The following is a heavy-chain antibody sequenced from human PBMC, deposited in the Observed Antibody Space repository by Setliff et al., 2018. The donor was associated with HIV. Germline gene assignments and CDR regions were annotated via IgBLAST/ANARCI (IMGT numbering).Heavy chain of an antibody. CDR2: FHYSAST. Sequence: SETLSLTCNVSGGSISTSSYYWGWIRQPPGKGLEWIGSFHYSASTSYNPSLRSRVTISVDTSKNQFSLKLTSVTAADTAVYYCARLGSGWSDSYYYAMDIWGQGTTVTVSS. J-gene: IGHJ6*02. D-gene: IGHD6-19*01. CDR1: GGSISTSSYY. CDR3: ARLGSGWSDSYYYAMDI. V-gene: IGHV4-39*01.